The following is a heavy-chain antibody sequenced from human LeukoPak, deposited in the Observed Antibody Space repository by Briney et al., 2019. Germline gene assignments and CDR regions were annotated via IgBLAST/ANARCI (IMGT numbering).Heavy chain of an antibody. J-gene: IGHJ3*02. CDR2: VYYSGTT. Sequence: SETLSLTCTVSGGSISSNNYYWGWIRQPPGKALEWIGSVYYSGTTSYNPSLKSRVTISVDMSKNHFSLRLSSVTAADTAMYYCARGLEWGDGFDIWGQGTMVTVSP. CDR1: GGSISSNNYY. D-gene: IGHD1-1*01. CDR3: ARGLEWGDGFDI. V-gene: IGHV4-39*07.